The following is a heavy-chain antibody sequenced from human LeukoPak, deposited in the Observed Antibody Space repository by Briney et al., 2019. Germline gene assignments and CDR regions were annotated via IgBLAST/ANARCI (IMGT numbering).Heavy chain of an antibody. CDR1: GGSFSGYY. CDR2: INHSGST. V-gene: IGHV4-34*01. CDR3: ARVRGGSSWYREFDY. J-gene: IGHJ4*02. Sequence: KPSETLSLTCAVYGGSFSGYYWSWIRQPPGKGLEWIGEINHSGSTNYNPSLKSRVTISVDTSKNQFSLKLSSVTAADTAVYYCARVRGGSSWYREFDYWGQGTLVTVSS. D-gene: IGHD6-13*01.